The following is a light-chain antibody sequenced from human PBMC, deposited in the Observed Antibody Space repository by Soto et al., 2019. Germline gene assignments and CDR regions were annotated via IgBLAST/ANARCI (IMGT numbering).Light chain of an antibody. Sequence: EVVMTQSPATLSVSPGERATLSCRASQSVSSNLAWYQQKPGQPPRLLIYGASTGATGIPARFSGSGSGTEFTLIISSLQSEDSAVYYCQQYNSWLWTFGQGTKVAIK. V-gene: IGKV3-15*01. CDR1: QSVSSN. CDR3: QQYNSWLWT. J-gene: IGKJ1*01. CDR2: GAS.